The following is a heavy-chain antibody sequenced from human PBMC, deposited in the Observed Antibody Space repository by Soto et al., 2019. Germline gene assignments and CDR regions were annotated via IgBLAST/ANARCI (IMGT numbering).Heavy chain of an antibody. CDR3: ANDYGDYVYYFDY. CDR1: GFTFSSYA. Sequence: PGWSLRLSCAASGFTFSSYAMHWVRQAPGKGLEWVAFISYDGSNKYYADSVKGRFTISRDNSKNTLYLQMNSLRAEDTAVYYCANDYGDYVYYFDYWGQGTLVTVSS. D-gene: IGHD4-17*01. J-gene: IGHJ4*02. CDR2: ISYDGSNK. V-gene: IGHV3-30-3*02.